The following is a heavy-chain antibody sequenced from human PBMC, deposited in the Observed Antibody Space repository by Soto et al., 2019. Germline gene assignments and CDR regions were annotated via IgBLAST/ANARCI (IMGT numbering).Heavy chain of an antibody. V-gene: IGHV3-15*01. Sequence: EVQLVESGGGLVKPGGSLRLSCAASGFTFRNAWMSWVRQAPGKGLEWVGRIKSKTDGGTTDYAAPVKGRFTISRDDSKNTLYLQMNSLKTEDTAVYYCTAHPNDYGGGDYYLDYWGQGTLVTVSS. CDR3: TAHPNDYGGGDYYLDY. D-gene: IGHD4-17*01. CDR1: GFTFRNAW. J-gene: IGHJ4*02. CDR2: IKSKTDGGTT.